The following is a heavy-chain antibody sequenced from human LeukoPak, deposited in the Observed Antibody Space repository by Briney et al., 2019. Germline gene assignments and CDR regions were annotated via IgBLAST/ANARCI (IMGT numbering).Heavy chain of an antibody. CDR1: GYTFTSYD. Sequence: ASVKVSCKASGYTFTSYDINWVRQATGQGLEWMGWMNPNSGNTGYAQKLQGRVTMTRNTSISTAYMELSSLRSEDTAVYYCARYCSGGSCYSVAFDPWGQGTLVTVSS. V-gene: IGHV1-8*01. CDR2: MNPNSGNT. D-gene: IGHD2-15*01. CDR3: ARYCSGGSCYSVAFDP. J-gene: IGHJ5*02.